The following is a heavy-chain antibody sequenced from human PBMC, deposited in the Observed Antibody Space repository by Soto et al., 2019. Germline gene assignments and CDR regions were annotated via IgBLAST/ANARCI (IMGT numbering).Heavy chain of an antibody. CDR3: ARKYSSSWNYYYYYYMDV. CDR2: INPNSGNT. D-gene: IGHD6-13*01. Sequence: GASVKVSCKASGYTFTSYDINWVRQATGQGLEWMGWINPNSGNTGYAQKFQGRVTMTRNTSISTAYMELSSLRSEDTAVYYCARKYSSSWNYYYYYYMDVWGKGTTGTVSS. V-gene: IGHV1-8*01. J-gene: IGHJ6*03. CDR1: GYTFTSYD.